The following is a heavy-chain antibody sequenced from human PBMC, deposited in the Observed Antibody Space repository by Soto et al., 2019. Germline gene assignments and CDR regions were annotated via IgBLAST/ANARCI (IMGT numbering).Heavy chain of an antibody. CDR2: INPSGGST. D-gene: IGHD2-15*01. CDR1: GYTFTSYY. CDR3: AGIGYCSGGSCYGYGMDV. Sequence: ASVKVSCKASGYTFTSYYMHWVRQAPRQGLEWMGIINPSGGSTSYAQKFQGRVTMTRDTSTSTVYMELSSLRSEDTAVYYCAGIGYCSGGSCYGYGMDVWGQGTTVTVSS. J-gene: IGHJ6*02. V-gene: IGHV1-46*01.